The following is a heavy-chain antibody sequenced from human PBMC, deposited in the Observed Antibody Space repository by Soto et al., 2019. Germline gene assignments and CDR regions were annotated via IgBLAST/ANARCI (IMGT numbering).Heavy chain of an antibody. Sequence: GGSLRLSCAASGFTFSSYGMHWVRQAPGKGLEWVAVISYDGSNKYYADSVKGRFTISRDNSKNTLYLQMNSLRAEDTAVYYCAKRGSYGSGSYRNAFDIWGQGTMVTVSS. D-gene: IGHD3-10*01. CDR2: ISYDGSNK. CDR3: AKRGSYGSGSYRNAFDI. CDR1: GFTFSSYG. V-gene: IGHV3-30*18. J-gene: IGHJ3*02.